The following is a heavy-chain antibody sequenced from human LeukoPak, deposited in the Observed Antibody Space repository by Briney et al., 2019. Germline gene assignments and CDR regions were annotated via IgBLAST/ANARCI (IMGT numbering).Heavy chain of an antibody. D-gene: IGHD1-26*01. CDR2: IHYSGST. CDR3: ARGMLGATLFDY. V-gene: IGHV4-59*01. J-gene: IGHJ4*02. CDR1: GGSISSYY. Sequence: PSETLSLTCTVSGGSISSYYWSWIRQPPGKGPEWIGYIHYSGSTNYNPSLKSRVTISVDTSKNQFSLKLSSVTAADTAVYYCARGMLGATLFDYWGQGTLVTVSS.